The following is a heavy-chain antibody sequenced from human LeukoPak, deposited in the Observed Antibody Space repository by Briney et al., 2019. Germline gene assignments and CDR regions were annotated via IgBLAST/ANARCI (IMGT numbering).Heavy chain of an antibody. D-gene: IGHD1-26*01. CDR1: GYTFTGYY. Sequence: ASVKVSCKASGYTFTGYYMRWVRQAPGQGLEWMGRINPNSGGTNYAQKFQGRVTMTRDTSISTAYMELSRLRSDDTAMYYCARESSYYYMDVWGKGTTVTVSS. V-gene: IGHV1-2*06. CDR2: INPNSGGT. CDR3: ARESSYYYMDV. J-gene: IGHJ6*03.